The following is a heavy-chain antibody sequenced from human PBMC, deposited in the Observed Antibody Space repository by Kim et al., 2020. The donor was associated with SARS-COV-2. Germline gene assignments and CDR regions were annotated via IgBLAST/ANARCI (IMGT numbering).Heavy chain of an antibody. CDR2: IYLGDSDT. J-gene: IGHJ4*02. CDR1: GYNFPSYW. Sequence: GESLKISCKGSGYNFPSYWIGWVRQMPGKGLEWTGIIYLGDSDTRYSPSFQGQVTISADKSTTTAYLQWSSLKASDTAMYYCARSAGPYDYYFDYWGQGTLVTVSS. CDR3: ARSAGPYDYYFDY. V-gene: IGHV5-51*01. D-gene: IGHD3-16*01.